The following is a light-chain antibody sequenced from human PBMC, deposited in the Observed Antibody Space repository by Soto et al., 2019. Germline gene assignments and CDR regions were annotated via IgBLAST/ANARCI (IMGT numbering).Light chain of an antibody. Sequence: ALTQPRSVSGSPGQSVTISCTGTSSDVGAYTYVSWYQQHPGKAPKLMIYDVNKRPSGIPDRFSGFKSGNTASLTISGLQAEDEADYYCCSYAGSYTYVFGAGTKVTVL. CDR3: CSYAGSYTYV. CDR1: SSDVGAYTY. V-gene: IGLV2-11*01. CDR2: DVN. J-gene: IGLJ1*01.